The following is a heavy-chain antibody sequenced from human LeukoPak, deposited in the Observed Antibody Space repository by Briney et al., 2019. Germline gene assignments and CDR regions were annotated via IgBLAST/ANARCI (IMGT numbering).Heavy chain of an antibody. J-gene: IGHJ4*02. V-gene: IGHV3-11*01. CDR1: GFTFSDYY. D-gene: IGHD3-3*01. CDR3: ARDRTYYDFWSGYWDDY. CDR2: ISSSGSTI. Sequence: GGSLRLSCAASGFTFSDYYMSWIRQAPGKGLEWVSYISSSGSTIYYADSVKGRFTISRDNAYNSLYLQMNSLRAEDTAVYYSARDRTYYDFWSGYWDDYWGQGTLVTVSS.